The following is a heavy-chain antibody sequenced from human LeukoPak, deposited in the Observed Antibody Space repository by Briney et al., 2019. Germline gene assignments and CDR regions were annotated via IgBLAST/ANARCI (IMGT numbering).Heavy chain of an antibody. Sequence: SEPLSLTCAFYGGPFSVYYWSGVRQPPGKGREWIGAINPRGSTNYNPSLKSRVTISVDIPKNHFSLKVTSVTAADTAVYYCARRSGSYSLWGQGTLVTVSS. CDR2: INPRGST. J-gene: IGHJ4*02. D-gene: IGHD3-10*01. CDR3: ARRSGSYSL. CDR1: GGPFSVYY. V-gene: IGHV4-34*01.